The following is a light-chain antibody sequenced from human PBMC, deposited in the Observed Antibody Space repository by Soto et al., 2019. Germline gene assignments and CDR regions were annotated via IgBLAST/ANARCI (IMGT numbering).Light chain of an antibody. J-gene: IGLJ3*02. CDR2: EVI. CDR1: SSDVGGYNY. CDR3: SSYAGSNNRV. Sequence: QSALTQPASVSGSPGQSITISCTGTSSDVGGYNYVSWYQQHPGKAPKLMIYEVIKRPSGVPDRFSGSKSGNTASLTVSGLQAEDEADYYCSSYAGSNNRVFGGGTKLTVL. V-gene: IGLV2-8*01.